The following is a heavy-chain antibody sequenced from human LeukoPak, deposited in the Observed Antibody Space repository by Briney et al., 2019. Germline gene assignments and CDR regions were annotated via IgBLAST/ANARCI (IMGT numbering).Heavy chain of an antibody. D-gene: IGHD3-9*01. CDR2: IYYSVST. CDR3: ARQLKRPDILTGYYSWVYYFDY. J-gene: IGHJ4*02. V-gene: IGHV4-39*01. Sequence: PSETLSLTRTVSGGSISSSSYYWGWIRQPPGKGLEWIGSIYYSVSTYYNPSLKGRVTISVDTSKNQFSLKLSSVTAADTAVYYCARQLKRPDILTGYYSWVYYFDYWGQGTLVTVSS. CDR1: GGSISSSSYY.